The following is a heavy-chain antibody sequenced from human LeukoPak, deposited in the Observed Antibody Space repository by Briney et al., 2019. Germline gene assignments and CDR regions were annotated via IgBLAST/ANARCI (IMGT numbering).Heavy chain of an antibody. Sequence: ASETLSLTCTVSGGSINNYYWSWIRQPAGKGLEGIGRIYTRGSTNYNPSLKSRVTMSVDTSKNQFSLNLSSVTAADTAVYYCARGRYCSADICSGGDAFDIWGQGTMVSVSS. V-gene: IGHV4-4*07. CDR2: IYTRGST. J-gene: IGHJ3*02. CDR1: GGSINNYY. D-gene: IGHD2-15*01. CDR3: ARGRYCSADICSGGDAFDI.